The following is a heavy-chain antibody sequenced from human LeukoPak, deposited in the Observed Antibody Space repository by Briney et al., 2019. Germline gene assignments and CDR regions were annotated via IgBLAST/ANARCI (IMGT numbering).Heavy chain of an antibody. Sequence: QSGGSLRLSCAASGFTFSSHWMHWVRQAPGKGLVWVSRIKSDGSMTNYADSVKGRFTISRDTAKNTLYVQMNSLSAEDTAVYYCVTQGTVGELDYWGQGTLVTVSS. CDR3: VTQGTVGELDY. D-gene: IGHD1-26*01. CDR2: IKSDGSMT. CDR1: GFTFSSHW. V-gene: IGHV3-74*01. J-gene: IGHJ4*02.